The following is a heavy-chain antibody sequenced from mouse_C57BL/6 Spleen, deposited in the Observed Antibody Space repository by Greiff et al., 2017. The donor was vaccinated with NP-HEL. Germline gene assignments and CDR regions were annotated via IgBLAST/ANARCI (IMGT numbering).Heavy chain of an antibody. Sequence: QVQLQQPGAELVKPGASVKLSCKASGYTFTSYWMQWVKQRPGQGLEWIGEIDPSDSYTNYNQKFKGKATLTVDTSSSTAYMQLSSLTSEDSAVYYWVSVDYWGQGTTLTVSS. V-gene: IGHV1-50*01. CDR3: VSVDY. CDR2: IDPSDSYT. J-gene: IGHJ2*01. CDR1: GYTFTSYW.